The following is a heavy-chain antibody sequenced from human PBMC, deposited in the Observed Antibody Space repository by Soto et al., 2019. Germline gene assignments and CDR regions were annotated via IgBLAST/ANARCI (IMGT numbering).Heavy chain of an antibody. CDR3: ARDKVTSPNWFDP. Sequence: GGSLRLSCAASGFTFSSYGMHWVRQAPGKGLEWVAVIWYDGSNKYYADSVKGRFTISRDNSKNTLYLQMNSLRAEDTAVYYCARDKVTSPNWFDPWGQGTLVTVSS. CDR2: IWYDGSNK. CDR1: GFTFSSYG. V-gene: IGHV3-33*01. J-gene: IGHJ5*02.